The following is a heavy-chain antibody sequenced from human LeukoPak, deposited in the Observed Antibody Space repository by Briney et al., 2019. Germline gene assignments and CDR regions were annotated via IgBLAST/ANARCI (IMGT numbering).Heavy chain of an antibody. J-gene: IGHJ3*02. CDR3: ARRPSSSWYALNAFDI. D-gene: IGHD6-13*01. CDR2: IYYSGST. Sequence: SETLSLTCTVSGGSISSYYWSWIRQPSGKGLEWIGYIYYSGSTNYNPSLKSRVTISVDTSKNQFSLKLSSVTAADTAVYYCARRPSSSWYALNAFDIWGQGTMVTVSS. CDR1: GGSISSYY. V-gene: IGHV4-59*01.